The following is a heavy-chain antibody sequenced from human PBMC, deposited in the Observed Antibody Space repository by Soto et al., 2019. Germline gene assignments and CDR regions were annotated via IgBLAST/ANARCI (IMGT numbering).Heavy chain of an antibody. D-gene: IGHD5-18*01. V-gene: IGHV1-69*06. CDR2: IIPISVTS. J-gene: IGHJ4*02. CDR3: ARVIRGYSFGPYDY. CDR1: GGTFSNYA. Sequence: KVSCKASGGTFSNYAINWVWQAPGQGLEWMGGIIPISVTSSYAQKFQGRVTITADTSTSTAYMELSSLRSEDSAVYYCARVIRGYSFGPYDYWGQGTLVTVSS.